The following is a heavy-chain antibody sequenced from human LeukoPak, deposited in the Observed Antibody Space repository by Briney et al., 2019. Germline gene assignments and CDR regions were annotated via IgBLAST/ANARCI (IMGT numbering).Heavy chain of an antibody. J-gene: IGHJ6*02. CDR2: INPNSGGT. CDR1: GYIFTGYF. V-gene: IGHV1-2*06. CDR3: ARSAEHDFWSGYSPLELDYGMDV. Sequence: ASVKVSCKASGYIFTGYFIHWVRQAPGQGPEWMGRINPNSGGTNYAQDFQGRVTMTRDTSISTAYMELSRLRSDDTAVYYCARSAEHDFWSGYSPLELDYGMDVWGQGTTVTVSS. D-gene: IGHD3-3*01.